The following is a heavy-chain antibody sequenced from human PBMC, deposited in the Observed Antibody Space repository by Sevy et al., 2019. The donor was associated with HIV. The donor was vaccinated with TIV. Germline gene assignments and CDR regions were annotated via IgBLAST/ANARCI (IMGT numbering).Heavy chain of an antibody. D-gene: IGHD6-6*01. CDR1: GFTFSSYA. Sequence: GGSLRLSCAASGFTFSSYAMSWVRQAPGKGLEWVSAISGSGGSTYYADSVKGRFTISRDNSKNTLYLQMNSLRAEDTAVYYCAKDPSSSSPWDDAFDIWGQGTMVTVSS. CDR2: ISGSGGST. V-gene: IGHV3-23*01. CDR3: AKDPSSSSPWDDAFDI. J-gene: IGHJ3*02.